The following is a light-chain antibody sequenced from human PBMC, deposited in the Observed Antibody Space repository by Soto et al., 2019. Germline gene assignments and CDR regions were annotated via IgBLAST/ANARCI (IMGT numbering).Light chain of an antibody. CDR2: GTS. CDR1: QTVAYTS. CDR3: QQYVTTPRT. Sequence: EIVLTQSPSILSLSPGARATLSCRASQTVAYTSLAWYQQRPGQAPRLLIYGTSTRATGTPDRFIGSGSGTAFTLTISRLEPEDFAVYYCQQYVTTPRTFGQGTKVE. V-gene: IGKV3-20*01. J-gene: IGKJ1*01.